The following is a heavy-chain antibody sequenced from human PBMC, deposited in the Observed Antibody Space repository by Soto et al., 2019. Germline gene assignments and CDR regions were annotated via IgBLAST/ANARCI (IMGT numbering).Heavy chain of an antibody. V-gene: IGHV4-34*01. J-gene: IGHJ4*02. CDR2: ITQSGST. CDR1: GGSLSGYR. D-gene: IGHD4-4*01. CDR3: ARGTRSTVMPMAHFDY. Sequence: PSETLSLTCDGGSLSGYRWSWIRQSPGVGLEWIGEITQSGSTYYNPSLKSRVTISVDVSKNQFFLKLNSVTAADTAVYHCARGTRSTVMPMAHFDYWAQGTLVTVSS.